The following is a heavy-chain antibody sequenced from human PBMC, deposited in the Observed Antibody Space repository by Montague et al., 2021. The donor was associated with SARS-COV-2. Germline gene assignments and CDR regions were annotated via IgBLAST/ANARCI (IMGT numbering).Heavy chain of an antibody. Sequence: PALGKPTQTLTLTCTFSGFSLNTSGMCVSWIRQPPGKALEWLALIDWDEDQYYSTSLKTRLTISKDTSKNQVVLTMTNMDPIDTAMYYCARSYGDYRDSYFDYWGQGTLVTVSS. CDR1: GFSLNTSGMC. CDR2: IDWDEDQ. V-gene: IGHV2-70*01. CDR3: ARSYGDYRDSYFDY. D-gene: IGHD4-17*01. J-gene: IGHJ4*02.